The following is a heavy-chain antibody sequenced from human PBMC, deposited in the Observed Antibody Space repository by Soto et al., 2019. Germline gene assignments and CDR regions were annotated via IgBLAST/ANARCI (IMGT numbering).Heavy chain of an antibody. CDR1: GYSFTANS. CDR3: AIQRSGVGY. J-gene: IGHJ4*02. Sequence: QVHLVQSGAEVKKPGASVRVSCKASGYSFTANSMHWVRQAPGQGLEWMGWINPNNGGTNYGRKFQGWVTMTRDTSISTAYMDLTRLKSDDTAVYYCAIQRSGVGYWGQGTLVTVSS. CDR2: INPNNGGT. D-gene: IGHD2-15*01. V-gene: IGHV1-2*04.